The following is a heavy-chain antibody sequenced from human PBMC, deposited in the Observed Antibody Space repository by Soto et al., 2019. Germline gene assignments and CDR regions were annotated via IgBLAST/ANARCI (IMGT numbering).Heavy chain of an antibody. J-gene: IGHJ6*02. Sequence: GGSLRLSCAASGFTFSDYYMSWIRQAPGKGLEWVSYISSSGSTIYYADSVKGRFTISRDNAKNSLYLQMNSLRAEDTAVYYRARDGYCTNGVCYHYYYYYGMDVWGQGTTVTVSS. CDR2: ISSSGSTI. D-gene: IGHD2-8*01. CDR1: GFTFSDYY. CDR3: ARDGYCTNGVCYHYYYYYGMDV. V-gene: IGHV3-11*01.